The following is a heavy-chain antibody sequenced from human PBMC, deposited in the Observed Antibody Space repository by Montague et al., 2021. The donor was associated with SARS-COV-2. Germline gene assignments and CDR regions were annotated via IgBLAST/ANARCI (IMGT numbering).Heavy chain of an antibody. CDR2: IYYSGST. Sequence: SETLSLTCTVSGGSISSSSYYWGWIRQAPGKGLEWIGSIYYSGSTYYNPSLKSRVTISVDTSKNQFSLKLISVTAADTAVYYCARDPSRQPLLYPIGDYYYGMGVWGQGTTVTVSS. CDR3: ARDPSRQPLLYPIGDYYYGMGV. J-gene: IGHJ6*02. V-gene: IGHV4-39*07. D-gene: IGHD2-2*02. CDR1: GGSISSSSYY.